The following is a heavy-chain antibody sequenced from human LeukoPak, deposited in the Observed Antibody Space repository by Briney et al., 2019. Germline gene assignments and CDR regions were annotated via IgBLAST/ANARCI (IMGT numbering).Heavy chain of an antibody. CDR3: ARHTTVGGSLRFDY. Sequence: GESLQISCKGSGYGFSSYWIGWVRQMPGKGLEYMGIICPGDSDTRYSQSFQGQVTISADKSITNAYLQWSSLKASDTAMYYCARHTTVGGSLRFDYWGQGTLVSVSS. CDR2: ICPGDSDT. V-gene: IGHV5-51*01. D-gene: IGHD4-23*01. J-gene: IGHJ4*02. CDR1: GYGFSSYW.